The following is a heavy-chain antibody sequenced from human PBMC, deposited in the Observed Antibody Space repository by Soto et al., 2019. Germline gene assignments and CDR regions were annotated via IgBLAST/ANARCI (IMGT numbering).Heavy chain of an antibody. J-gene: IGHJ6*02. CDR3: AKDLAVAGDYYYYGMDV. CDR1: GFTFDDYV. CDR2: ISWNSGSI. V-gene: IGHV3-9*01. Sequence: EVQLVESGGGLVQPGRSLRLSCVASGFTFDDYVMHWVRQAPGKGLEWVSGISWNSGSIGYAVSVKGRFTISRDNAKNSLYLQMNSLSPEDTALYYCAKDLAVAGDYYYYGMDVWGQGTTVTVSS. D-gene: IGHD6-19*01.